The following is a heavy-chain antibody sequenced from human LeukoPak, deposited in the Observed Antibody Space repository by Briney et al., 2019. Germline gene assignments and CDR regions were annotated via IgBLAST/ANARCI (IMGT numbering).Heavy chain of an antibody. CDR3: AKDTGSGYPLGDDAFDI. V-gene: IGHV3-30-3*01. CDR1: GFTFSSYA. J-gene: IGHJ3*02. CDR2: ISYDGSNK. Sequence: GGSLRLSCAASGFTFSSYAMHWVRQAPGKGLEWVAVISYDGSNKYYADSVKGRFTISRDNSKNTLYLQMNSLRAEDTAVYYCAKDTGSGYPLGDDAFDIWGQGTMVTVSS. D-gene: IGHD5-12*01.